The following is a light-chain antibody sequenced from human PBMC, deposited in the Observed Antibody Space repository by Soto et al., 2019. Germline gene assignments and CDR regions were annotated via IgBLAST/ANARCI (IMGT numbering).Light chain of an antibody. Sequence: DIQMTQSPSSLSASVGDRVTITCRASQSISSYLNWYQQKPGKAPKLLIYAASSLQSGVPSRFSGVGSGTDFTVTISSLQPEDFATYYCQQSYSTPYTFGQGTKLEIK. J-gene: IGKJ2*01. CDR3: QQSYSTPYT. V-gene: IGKV1-39*01. CDR1: QSISSY. CDR2: AAS.